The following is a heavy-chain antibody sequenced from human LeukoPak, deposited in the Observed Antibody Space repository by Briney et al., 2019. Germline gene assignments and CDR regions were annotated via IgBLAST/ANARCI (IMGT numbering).Heavy chain of an antibody. D-gene: IGHD3-16*01. V-gene: IGHV3-23*01. J-gene: IGHJ4*02. CDR1: GFAFGVHA. CDR3: AKDWTSHNGVYDCLDF. CDR2: IGGPAET. Sequence: GGSLRLSCAASGFAFGVHAMSWVRQAPGKGPEWIATIGGPAETFYADSVKGRFTISRDNSRNTLYLQMNSLRAEDSALYYCAKDWTSHNGVYDCLDFWGQGTQVTVSS.